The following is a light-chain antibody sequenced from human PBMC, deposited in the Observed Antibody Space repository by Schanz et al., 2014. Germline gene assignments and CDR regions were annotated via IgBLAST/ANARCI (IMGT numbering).Light chain of an antibody. CDR3: TSYTSSGTDVV. Sequence: QSALTQPPSASGSPGQSVTISCTGTSSDVGGYNFVSWYQQHPGKAPKLMIYEINKRPSGIPDRFSGSRSGNTASLTISGLQAEDEGDYYCTSYTSSGTDVVFGGGTKLTVL. CDR2: EIN. CDR1: SSDVGGYNF. J-gene: IGLJ2*01. V-gene: IGLV2-8*01.